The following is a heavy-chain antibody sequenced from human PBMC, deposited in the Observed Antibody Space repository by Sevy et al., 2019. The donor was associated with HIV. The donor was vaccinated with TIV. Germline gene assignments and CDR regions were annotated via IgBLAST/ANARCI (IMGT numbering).Heavy chain of an antibody. Sequence: GGSLRLSCAASGFTLNNYWMNWVRQAPGKGLEWVANIKQDGSVKYYVDSVKGRFTISRDNARNLVFLQMNSLRVEDTALYYCVRAIAADGSFWGQETLVTVSS. V-gene: IGHV3-7*01. CDR2: IKQDGSVK. CDR1: GFTLNNYW. CDR3: VRAIAADGSF. D-gene: IGHD6-13*01. J-gene: IGHJ4*02.